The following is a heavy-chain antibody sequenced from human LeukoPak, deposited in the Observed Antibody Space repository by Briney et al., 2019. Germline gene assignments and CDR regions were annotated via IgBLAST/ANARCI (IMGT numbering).Heavy chain of an antibody. CDR2: IYYSGST. V-gene: IGHV4-59*01. D-gene: IGHD6-6*01. CDR1: GGSISSYY. J-gene: IGHJ4*02. Sequence: PSETLSLTCTVSGGSISSYYWSWIRQPPGKGLEWIGYIYYSGSTNYNPSLKSRVTISLDTSRNQFSLRLSSVTAADTAVYFCAREYSTSSEGDYFDYWGQGSLVTLSS. CDR3: AREYSTSSEGDYFDY.